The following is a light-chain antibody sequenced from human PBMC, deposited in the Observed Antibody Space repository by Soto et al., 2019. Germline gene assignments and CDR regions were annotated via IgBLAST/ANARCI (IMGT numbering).Light chain of an antibody. CDR2: DAS. Sequence: DIQMTQSPSSVSASVGDSLTITCRASQSISSWLAWYQQKPGKAPKLLIYDASSLESGVPSRFSGSGSGTEFTLTISSLQPDDCATYYCQQYNSYPVTFGGGTKVDIK. CDR1: QSISSW. CDR3: QQYNSYPVT. J-gene: IGKJ4*01. V-gene: IGKV1-5*01.